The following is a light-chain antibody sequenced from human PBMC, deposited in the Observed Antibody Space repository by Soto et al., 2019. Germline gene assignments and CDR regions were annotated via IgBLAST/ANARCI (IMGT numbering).Light chain of an antibody. CDR1: QSIGTW. J-gene: IGKJ1*01. CDR2: DVS. V-gene: IGKV1-5*01. CDR3: KQYKSYWT. Sequence: DLQMTQSPSTLSSSLGDGVTITCRASQSIGTWLAWYQQKPGKAPKVLIYDVSTLKSGVQSRFSGSASATEFTLSIRSLQPDDFATYYCKQYKSYWTCGQGTKVDIK.